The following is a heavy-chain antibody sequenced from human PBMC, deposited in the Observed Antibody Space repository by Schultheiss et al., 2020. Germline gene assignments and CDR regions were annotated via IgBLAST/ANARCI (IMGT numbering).Heavy chain of an antibody. D-gene: IGHD6-19*01. CDR2: ISSSGSTI. CDR3: ARDMYSSGWYFDY. J-gene: IGHJ4*02. CDR1: GFTFSSYW. V-gene: IGHV3-48*01. Sequence: GGTLRLSCAASGFTFSSYWMSWVRQAPGKGLEWVSYISSSGSTIYYADSVKGRFTISRDNSKNTLYLQMNSLRAEDTAVYYCARDMYSSGWYFDYWGQGTLVTVSS.